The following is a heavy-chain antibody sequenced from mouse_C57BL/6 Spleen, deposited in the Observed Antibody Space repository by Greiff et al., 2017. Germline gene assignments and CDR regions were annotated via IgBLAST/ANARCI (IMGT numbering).Heavy chain of an antibody. CDR3: ATGDSSGYGFAY. J-gene: IGHJ3*01. CDR2: IDPENGDT. D-gene: IGHD3-2*02. CDR1: GFNIKDDY. V-gene: IGHV14-4*01. Sequence: EVQLVESGAELVRPGASVKLSCTASGFNIKDDYMHWVKQRPEQGLEWIGWIDPENGDTEYASKFQGKAPITADTSSNTAYRQLSSLTSEDTAVYYCATGDSSGYGFAYWGQGTLVTVSA.